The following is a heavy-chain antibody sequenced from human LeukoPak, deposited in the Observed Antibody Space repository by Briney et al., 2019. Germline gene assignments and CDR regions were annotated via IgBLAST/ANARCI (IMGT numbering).Heavy chain of an antibody. Sequence: SETLSLTCTVSGGSISSYYWSWIRQPPGKGLEWIGYIYYSGSTYYNPSLKSRVTISVDTSKNQFSLKLSSVTAADTAVYYCARGTSSYDSSGYYPYFDYWGQGTLVTVSS. CDR1: GGSISSYY. CDR3: ARGTSSYDSSGYYPYFDY. J-gene: IGHJ4*02. D-gene: IGHD3-22*01. V-gene: IGHV4-59*06. CDR2: IYYSGST.